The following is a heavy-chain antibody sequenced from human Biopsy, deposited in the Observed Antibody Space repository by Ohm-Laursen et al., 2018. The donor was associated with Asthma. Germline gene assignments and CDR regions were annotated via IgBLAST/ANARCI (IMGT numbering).Heavy chain of an antibody. V-gene: IGHV1-69*13. CDR1: GYTFTSYG. CDR2: IIPVFGTS. J-gene: IGHJ4*02. Sequence: GASVKVSCKASGYTFTSYGISWVRQAPGQGLEWMGGIIPVFGTSNYAQKFQGRVTFTADGSTSSAYMELRSLRSDDTAVYYCARDGPVGAPSDYWGQGTLVTVSS. D-gene: IGHD1-26*01. CDR3: ARDGPVGAPSDY.